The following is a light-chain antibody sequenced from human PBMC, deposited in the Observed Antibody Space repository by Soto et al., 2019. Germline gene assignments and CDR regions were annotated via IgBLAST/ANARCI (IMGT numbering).Light chain of an antibody. CDR1: QRFSGT. V-gene: IGKV3-15*01. J-gene: IGKJ2*01. Sequence: EIVMTQSPGTLSVSPGEGPPLPARPSQRFSGTFAGYQQKPGQAPRLLFYDASTRAAGIPVRFSGSGSGTEFTLTISSLQSEDFAVYYCQQYNNWPYTFGLGTKLEIK. CDR2: DAS. CDR3: QQYNNWPYT.